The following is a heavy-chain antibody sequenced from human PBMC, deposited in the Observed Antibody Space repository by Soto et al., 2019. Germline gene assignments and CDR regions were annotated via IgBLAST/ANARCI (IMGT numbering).Heavy chain of an antibody. CDR1: GFTFSDYW. J-gene: IGHJ4*02. CDR3: ARDEGDAMVRGYDN. V-gene: IGHV3-74*01. D-gene: IGHD3-10*01. CDR2: IKFDGSRT. Sequence: EAQLVQSGGGLVQPGGSMRLSCAASGFTFSDYWMHWVRQTPGKGLVWVSSIKFDGSRTYYADSVKGRFSISRDNAKNTLYLQMNSLSAEDTALYYCARDEGDAMVRGYDNRGQGTLVTVSS.